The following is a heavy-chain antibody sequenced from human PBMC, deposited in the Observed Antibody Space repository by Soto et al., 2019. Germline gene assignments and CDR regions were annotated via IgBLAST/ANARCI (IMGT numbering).Heavy chain of an antibody. CDR1: GYSFTSYW. D-gene: IGHD3-22*01. CDR2: IDPSDSYT. Sequence: GESLKISCKGSGYSFTSYWISWVRQMPGKGLEWMGRIDPSDSYTNYSPSFQGHVTISADKSISTAYLQWSSLKASDTAMYYCARALPYYYDSSGVEYYYYGMDVWGQGTTVTVSS. CDR3: ARALPYYYDSSGVEYYYYGMDV. J-gene: IGHJ6*02. V-gene: IGHV5-10-1*01.